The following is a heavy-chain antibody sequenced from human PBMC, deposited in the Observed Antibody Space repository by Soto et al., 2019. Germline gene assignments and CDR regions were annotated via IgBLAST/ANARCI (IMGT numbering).Heavy chain of an antibody. CDR3: ARGGTTVTTRYYYGMDV. J-gene: IGHJ6*02. V-gene: IGHV1-18*01. CDR1: GYTFTSYG. Sequence: ASVKVSCKASGYTFTSYGISWVRQAPGQGLEWMGWISAYNGNTNYAQKLQGRVTMTTDTSTSTAYMELSSLRSEDTAVYYCARGGTTVTTRYYYGMDVWGQGTTVTVSS. D-gene: IGHD4-4*01. CDR2: ISAYNGNT.